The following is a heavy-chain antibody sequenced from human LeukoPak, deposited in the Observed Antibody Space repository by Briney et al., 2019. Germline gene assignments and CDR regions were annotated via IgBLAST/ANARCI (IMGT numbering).Heavy chain of an antibody. CDR1: GYTFTGYY. D-gene: IGHD3-10*01. Sequence: ASVKVSCKAPGYTFTGYYMHWVRQAPGQGLEWMGWINPNSGGTNYAQKFQGRVTMTRDTSISTAYMELSRLRSDDTAVYYCARPRGAKHGWYFDLWGRGTLVTVSS. J-gene: IGHJ2*01. CDR2: INPNSGGT. CDR3: ARPRGAKHGWYFDL. V-gene: IGHV1-2*02.